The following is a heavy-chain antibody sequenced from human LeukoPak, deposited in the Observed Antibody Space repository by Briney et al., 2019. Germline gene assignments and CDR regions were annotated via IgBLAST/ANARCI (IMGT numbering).Heavy chain of an antibody. D-gene: IGHD3-22*01. CDR1: GGSISSYY. Sequence: PSETLSLTCTVSGGSISSYYWSWIRQPAGEGLEWIGRIYTSGSTNYNPSLKSRVTMSVDTSKNQFSLKLSSVTAADTAVYYCAQVYYYDSSGYPLDAFDIWGQGTMVTVSS. V-gene: IGHV4-4*07. CDR3: AQVYYYDSSGYPLDAFDI. CDR2: IYTSGST. J-gene: IGHJ3*02.